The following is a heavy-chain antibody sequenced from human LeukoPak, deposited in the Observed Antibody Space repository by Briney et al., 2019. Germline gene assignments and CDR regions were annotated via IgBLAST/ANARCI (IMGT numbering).Heavy chain of an antibody. CDR1: GESFSGYY. J-gene: IGHJ4*02. D-gene: IGHD3-22*01. CDR3: ARETHYYDSSGPFDY. CDR2: INHSGST. Sequence: SETLSLTCAVYGESFSGYYWSLIRQPPGKGLEWIGEINHSGSTNYNPSLKSRVTISVDTSKNQFSLKLSSVTAADTAVYYCARETHYYDSSGPFDYWGQGTLVTVSS. V-gene: IGHV4-34*01.